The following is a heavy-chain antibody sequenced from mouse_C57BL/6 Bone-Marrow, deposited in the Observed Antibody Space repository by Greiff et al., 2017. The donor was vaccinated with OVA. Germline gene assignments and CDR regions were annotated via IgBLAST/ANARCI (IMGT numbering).Heavy chain of an antibody. J-gene: IGHJ1*03. CDR2: ISYSGST. D-gene: IGHD1-1*01. CDR3: ARGPLFITTDWYFDV. V-gene: IGHV3-8*01. Sequence: EVKLVESGPGLAKPSQTLSLTCSVTGYSITSDYWNWIRKFPGNKLEYMGYISYSGSTYYNPSLKSRISITRDTSKNQYYLQLNSVTTEDTATYYCARGPLFITTDWYFDVWGTGTTVTVSS. CDR1: GYSITSDY.